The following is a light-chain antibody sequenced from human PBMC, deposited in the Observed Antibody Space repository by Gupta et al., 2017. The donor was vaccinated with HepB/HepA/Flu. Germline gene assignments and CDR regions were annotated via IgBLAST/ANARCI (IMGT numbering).Light chain of an antibody. Sequence: IVLTQSPGTLSLSPGARATLSCTASQSVTSSYLAWYQQKLGQAPRLIIYGASHRATGIPDMCSGSGSATYLRLIINRVEPDDFVVYFCQQTGSPPLTFGQGTRVEIK. CDR1: QSVTSSY. V-gene: IGKV3-20*01. CDR2: GAS. CDR3: QQTGSPPLT. J-gene: IGKJ1*01.